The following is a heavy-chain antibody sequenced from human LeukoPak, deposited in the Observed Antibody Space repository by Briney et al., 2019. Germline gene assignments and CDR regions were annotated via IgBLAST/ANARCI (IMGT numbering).Heavy chain of an antibody. J-gene: IGHJ4*02. CDR1: GFTFSDYS. CDR2: ISSSSSTI. D-gene: IGHD2/OR15-2a*01. Sequence: PGGSLRLSCVASGFTFSDYSMNWVRQAPGQGLEWISYISSSSSTIYYADYVKGRFTISRDNAKNSLYLQMNSLRDEDTAVYYCARRPNAGFYGIAYWGQGTLVTVSS. V-gene: IGHV3-48*02. CDR3: ARRPNAGFYGIAY.